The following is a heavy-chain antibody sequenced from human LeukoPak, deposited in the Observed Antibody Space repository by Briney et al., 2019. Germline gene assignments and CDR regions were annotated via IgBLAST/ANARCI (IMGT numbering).Heavy chain of an antibody. D-gene: IGHD3-22*01. Sequence: PGGTLRLSCAASGFTFSTYNMNWVRQAPGKGREWVSYISSSRSAIYYADSVKGRFTISRDNAKNSLYLKMNSLRDEDTAVYYCARATYYYDSSGYYVGLGFDYWGQGTLVTVSS. CDR3: ARATYYYDSSGYYVGLGFDY. CDR1: GFTFSTYN. CDR2: ISSSRSAI. V-gene: IGHV3-48*02. J-gene: IGHJ4*02.